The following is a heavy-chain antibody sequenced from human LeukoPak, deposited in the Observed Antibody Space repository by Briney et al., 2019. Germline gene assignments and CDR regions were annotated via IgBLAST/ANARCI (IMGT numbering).Heavy chain of an antibody. D-gene: IGHD3-22*01. V-gene: IGHV3-23*01. CDR2: ISGSGGST. CDR3: AKAHCYDSSGYIPPDY. J-gene: IGHJ4*02. CDR1: GFTFSNYA. Sequence: GGSLRLSCAASGFTFSNYAMSWVRQAPGKGLEWVSAISGSGGSTYYADSVKGRFTISRDNSKNTLYLQMNSLRAEDTAIYYCAKAHCYDSSGYIPPDYWGQGTLVTVSS.